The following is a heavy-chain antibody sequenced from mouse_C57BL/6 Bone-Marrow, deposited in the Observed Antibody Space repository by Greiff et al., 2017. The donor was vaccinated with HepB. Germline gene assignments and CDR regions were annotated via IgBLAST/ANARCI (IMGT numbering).Heavy chain of an antibody. V-gene: IGHV3-1*01. J-gene: IGHJ4*01. CDR1: GYSITSGYD. Sequence: EVKLQESGPGMVKPSQSLSLTCTVTGYSITSGYDWHWIRHFPGNKLEWMGYISYSGSTNYNPSLKSRISITHDTSKNHFFLKLNSVTTEDTATYDCARGNYGSSFYAMDYWGQGTSVTVSS. CDR3: ARGNYGSSFYAMDY. CDR2: ISYSGST. D-gene: IGHD1-1*01.